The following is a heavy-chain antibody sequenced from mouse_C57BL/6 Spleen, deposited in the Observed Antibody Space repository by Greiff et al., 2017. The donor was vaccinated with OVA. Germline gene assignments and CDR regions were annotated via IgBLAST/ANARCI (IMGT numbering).Heavy chain of an antibody. V-gene: IGHV1-55*01. CDR1: GYTFTSYW. D-gene: IGHD2-5*01. CDR3: VAYYSNYGGFAY. CDR2: IYPGSGST. Sequence: QVQLQQPGAELVKPGASVKMSCKASGYTFTSYWITWVKQRPGQGLEWIGDIYPGSGSTNYNEKFKSKATLTVDTSSSTAYMQLSSLTSEDSAVYYCVAYYSNYGGFAYWGQGTLVTVSA. J-gene: IGHJ3*01.